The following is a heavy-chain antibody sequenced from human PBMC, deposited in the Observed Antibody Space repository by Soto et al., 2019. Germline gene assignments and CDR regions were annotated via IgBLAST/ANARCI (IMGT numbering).Heavy chain of an antibody. D-gene: IGHD6-13*01. CDR3: ARDLVLAEAALDG. CDR2: IWYDGSSR. Sequence: QVQLVESGGGVVQPGRSLRLSCAASGFTFSSYGMHWVRQAPGKGLEWVAVIWYDGSSRDYADSVKGRFTISRDNSKNTLYLQMNSLRAEDTAVYYCARDLVLAEAALDGWGQGTLVTVSS. J-gene: IGHJ4*02. V-gene: IGHV3-33*01. CDR1: GFTFSSYG.